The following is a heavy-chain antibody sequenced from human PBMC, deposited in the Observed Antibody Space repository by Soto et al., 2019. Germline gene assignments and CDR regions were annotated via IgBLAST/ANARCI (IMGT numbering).Heavy chain of an antibody. CDR1: GFTFSSYA. Sequence: GGSLRLSCAASGFTFSSYAMSWVRQAPGKGLEWVSAISGSGGSTYYADSVKGRFTISRDNSKNTLYLQMNSLRAVDTAVYYCAKSDSGGGYYYYGMDVWGQGTTVTVSS. D-gene: IGHD3-16*01. J-gene: IGHJ6*02. CDR3: AKSDSGGGYYYYGMDV. CDR2: ISGSGGST. V-gene: IGHV3-23*01.